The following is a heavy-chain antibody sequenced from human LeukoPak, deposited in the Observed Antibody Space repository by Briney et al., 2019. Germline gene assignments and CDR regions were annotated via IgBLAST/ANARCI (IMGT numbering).Heavy chain of an antibody. V-gene: IGHV6-1*01. CDR2: TYYRSKWGD. CDR1: GDSVSNSDEA. CDR3: ARDRHWAFDI. J-gene: IGHJ3*02. Sequence: SQTLSLTCAISGDSVSNSDEAWNWIRQSPSRGLEWLGRTYYRSKWGDDYAESVKNRISITPDTSKNQFFLQLNSVTPEDTAVYYCARDRHWAFDIWGQGTMVTVSS.